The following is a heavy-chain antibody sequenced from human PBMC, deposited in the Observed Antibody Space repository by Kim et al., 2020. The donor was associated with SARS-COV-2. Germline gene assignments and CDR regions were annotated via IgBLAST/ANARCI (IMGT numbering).Heavy chain of an antibody. CDR1: GFTFGDYA. J-gene: IGHJ4*02. V-gene: IGHV3-49*03. D-gene: IGHD3-3*01. CDR3: TTSPVTARAFGVVIATDY. CDR2: IRSKAYGGTT. Sequence: GGSLRLSCTASGFTFGDYAMSWFRQAPGKGLEWVGFIRSKAYGGTTEYAASVKGRFTISRDDSKSIAYLQMNSLKTEDTAVYYCTTSPVTARAFGVVIATDYWGQGTLVTVSS.